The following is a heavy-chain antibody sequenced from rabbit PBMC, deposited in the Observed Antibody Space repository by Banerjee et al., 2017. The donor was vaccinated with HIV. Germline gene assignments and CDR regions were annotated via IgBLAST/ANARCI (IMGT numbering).Heavy chain of an antibody. Sequence: QSLEESGGDLVKPGASLTLTCTASGFSLNIYEMCWVRQAPGKGLEWIACINSNTGSTVYASWAKGPFTISKTSSTTVTLQMTSLTAADTATYFCAREGVSSSDYWDLWGPGTLVTVS. D-gene: IGHD1-1*01. J-gene: IGHJ4*01. CDR2: INSNTGST. V-gene: IGHV1S40*01. CDR1: GFSLNIYE. CDR3: AREGVSSSDYWDL.